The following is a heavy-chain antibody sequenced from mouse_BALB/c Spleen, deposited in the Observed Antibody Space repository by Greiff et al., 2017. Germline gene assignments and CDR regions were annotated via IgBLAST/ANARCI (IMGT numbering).Heavy chain of an antibody. Sequence: EVQGVESGGGLVQPGGSLKLSCAASGFTFSSYGMSWVRQTPDKRLELVATINSNGGSTYYPDSVKGRFTISRDNAKNTLYLQMSSLKSEDTAMYYCEGRRYAMDYWGQGTSVTVSS. J-gene: IGHJ4*01. V-gene: IGHV5-6-3*01. CDR1: GFTFSSYG. CDR3: EGRRYAMDY. D-gene: IGHD3-3*01. CDR2: INSNGGST.